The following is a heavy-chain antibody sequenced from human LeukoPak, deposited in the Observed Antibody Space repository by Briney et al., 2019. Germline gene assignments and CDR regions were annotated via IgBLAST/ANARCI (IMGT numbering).Heavy chain of an antibody. D-gene: IGHD1-26*01. J-gene: IGHJ4*02. CDR1: GGSISSYY. V-gene: IGHV4-4*09. CDR3: ARHAYSGSYYYHFDY. Sequence: SETLSLTCTVSGGSISSYYWSWIRQPPGKGLEWIGYIYTSGSTNYNPSLKSQVTISVDTSKNQFSLKLSSVTAADTAVYYCARHAYSGSYYYHFDYWGQGTLVTVSS. CDR2: IYTSGST.